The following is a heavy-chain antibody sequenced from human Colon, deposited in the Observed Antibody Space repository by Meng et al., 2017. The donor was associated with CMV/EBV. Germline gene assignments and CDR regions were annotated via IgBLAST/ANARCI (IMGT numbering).Heavy chain of an antibody. J-gene: IGHJ4*02. Sequence: GGSLRLSCAASGFTFSSYSMNWVRQAPGKGLEWVSSISSSSGYIYYADSVKGRFTISRDNAKNSLYLQMNSLRAEDTAVYYCASSVRGVIFRLRVDPFDYWGQGTLVTVSS. CDR2: ISSSSGYI. V-gene: IGHV3-21*01. D-gene: IGHD3-10*01. CDR3: ASSVRGVIFRLRVDPFDY. CDR1: GFTFSSYS.